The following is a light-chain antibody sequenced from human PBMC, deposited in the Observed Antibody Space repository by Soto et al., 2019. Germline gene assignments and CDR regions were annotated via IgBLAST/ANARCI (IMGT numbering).Light chain of an antibody. J-gene: IGKJ3*01. CDR1: QSLLFSNGYNY. V-gene: IGKV2-28*01. Sequence: DLVMTQSPLSLPVTPGEPASISCKSSQSLLFSNGYNYLDWYLQKPGQSPQLLIYLGSNRASGVPDRFSGSGSGTDFTLKISRVEAEDVGIYYCMQALQAPFTFGPGTKVDI. CDR3: MQALQAPFT. CDR2: LGS.